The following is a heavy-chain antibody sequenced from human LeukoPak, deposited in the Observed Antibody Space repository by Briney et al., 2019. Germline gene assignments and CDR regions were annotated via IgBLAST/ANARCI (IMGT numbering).Heavy chain of an antibody. V-gene: IGHV4-34*01. Sequence: SETLSLTCAVYGGSFSGYYWSWIRQPPGKGLEWIGEINHSGSTYYNPSLKSRVTISVDTSKNQFSLKLSSVTAADTAVYYCAGEQSGLYYFDYWGQGTLVTVSS. CDR2: INHSGST. CDR1: GGSFSGYY. J-gene: IGHJ4*02. D-gene: IGHD1/OR15-1a*01. CDR3: AGEQSGLYYFDY.